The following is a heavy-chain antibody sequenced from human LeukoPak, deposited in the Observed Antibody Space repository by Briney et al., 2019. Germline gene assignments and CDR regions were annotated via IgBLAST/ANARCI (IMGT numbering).Heavy chain of an antibody. Sequence: KPSETLSLTCAVYGGSFSGYYWSWIRQPPGKGLEWIGEINHSGSTNYNPSLKSRVTISVDTSKNQFSLKLSSVTAADTAVYYCARLGAIAAAGTGEDYYYYYGMDVWGQGTTVTVSS. J-gene: IGHJ6*02. V-gene: IGHV4-34*01. CDR1: GGSFSGYY. CDR2: INHSGST. CDR3: ARLGAIAAAGTGEDYYYYYGMDV. D-gene: IGHD6-13*01.